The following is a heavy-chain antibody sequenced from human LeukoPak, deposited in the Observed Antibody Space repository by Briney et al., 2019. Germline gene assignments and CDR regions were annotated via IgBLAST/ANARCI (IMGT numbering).Heavy chain of an antibody. CDR2: IYTSGST. D-gene: IGHD3-22*01. J-gene: IGHJ3*02. Sequence: PSETLSLTCTVSGGSISSGSYYWSWIRQPAGKGLDWIGRIYTSGSTNYNPSLKSRVTISVDTSKNQFYLKLSSVTSADTAVYYCASLDSSGYMGAFDIWGQGTMVTVSS. CDR3: ASLDSSGYMGAFDI. CDR1: GGSISSGSYY. V-gene: IGHV4-61*02.